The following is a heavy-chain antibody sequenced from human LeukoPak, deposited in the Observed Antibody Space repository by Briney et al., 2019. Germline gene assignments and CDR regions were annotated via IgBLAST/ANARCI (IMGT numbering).Heavy chain of an antibody. V-gene: IGHV4-34*01. D-gene: IGHD3-22*01. Sequence: SETLSLTCAVYGGSFSGYYWSWIRQPPGKGLEWIGEINHSGSTNYNPSLKSRVTISVDTSKNQFSLKLSSVTAADTAVYYCARDSGPPKSYYYDSSGAFLFDPWGQGTLVTVSS. J-gene: IGHJ5*02. CDR3: ARDSGPPKSYYYDSSGAFLFDP. CDR1: GGSFSGYY. CDR2: INHSGST.